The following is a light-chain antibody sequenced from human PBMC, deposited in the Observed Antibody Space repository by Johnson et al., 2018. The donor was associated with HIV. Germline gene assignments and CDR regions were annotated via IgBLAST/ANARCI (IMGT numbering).Light chain of an antibody. CDR3: GTWEAGLSAYV. V-gene: IGLV1-51*02. CDR1: SSNIGNNY. CDR2: ENN. J-gene: IGLJ1*01. Sequence: QSILTQPPSVSAAPGQKVSISCSGSSSNIGNNYVSLYRQLPGTAPKVLIYENNKRPSGIPDRFSGSKSDTSATLAITGLQTGDEAEYYCGTWEAGLSAYVFGTGTKRTVL.